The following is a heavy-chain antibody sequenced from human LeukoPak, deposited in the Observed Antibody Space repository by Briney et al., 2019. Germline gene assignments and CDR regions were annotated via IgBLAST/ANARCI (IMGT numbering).Heavy chain of an antibody. V-gene: IGHV3-33*06. D-gene: IGHD1-26*01. J-gene: IGHJ3*01. CDR2: IWYDGSNK. CDR1: GFTFSSYG. CDR3: AKDFGSYLGAFXX. Sequence: GGSLRLSCAASGFTFSSYGMHWVRQAPGKGLEWVAVIWYDGSNKYYADSVKGRFTISRDNSKNTLYLQMNSLRAEDTAVYYCAKDFGSYLGAFXXWGQXXMVT.